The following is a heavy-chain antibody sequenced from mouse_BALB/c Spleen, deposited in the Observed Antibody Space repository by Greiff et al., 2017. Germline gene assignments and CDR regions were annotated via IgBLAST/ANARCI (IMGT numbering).Heavy chain of an antibody. CDR3: ARDGNPYYAMDY. D-gene: IGHD2-1*01. CDR2: INSNGGST. Sequence: EVQLVESGGGLVQPGGSLKLSCAASGFTFSSYGMSWVRQTPDKRLELVATINSNGGSTYYPDSVKGRFTISRDNAKNTLYLQMSSLKSEDTAMYYCARDGNPYYAMDYWGQGTSVTVSS. V-gene: IGHV5-6-3*01. J-gene: IGHJ4*01. CDR1: GFTFSSYG.